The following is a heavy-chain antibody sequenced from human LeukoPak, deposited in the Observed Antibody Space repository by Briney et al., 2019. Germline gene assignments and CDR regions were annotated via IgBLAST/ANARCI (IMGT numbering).Heavy chain of an antibody. CDR3: AKDLRYSGSPRAFDF. D-gene: IGHD1-26*01. Sequence: GGSLRLSCTVSGFTVSNDSMSWVRQAPGKGLEWVSTISGSGSNTFYADSVKGRFTISRDNSKNTLYLQMNSLRAEDTAVYYCAKDLRYSGSPRAFDFWGQGTMVTVSS. CDR2: ISGSGSNT. J-gene: IGHJ3*01. V-gene: IGHV3-23*01. CDR1: GFTVSNDS.